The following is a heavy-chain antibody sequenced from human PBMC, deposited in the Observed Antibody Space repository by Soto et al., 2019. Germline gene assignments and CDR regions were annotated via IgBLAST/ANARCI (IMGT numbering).Heavy chain of an antibody. CDR2: IYHSGST. V-gene: IGHV4-59*12. Sequence: SETLSLTCTVSGGSISSYYWSWIRQPPGKGLEWIGYIYHSGSTNYNPSLKSRVTISVDTSKNQFSLKLSSVTAADTAVYYCARAHLSLLWFGELLYFFDPWGQGTLVTVSS. CDR1: GGSISSYY. CDR3: ARAHLSLLWFGELLYFFDP. D-gene: IGHD3-10*01. J-gene: IGHJ5*02.